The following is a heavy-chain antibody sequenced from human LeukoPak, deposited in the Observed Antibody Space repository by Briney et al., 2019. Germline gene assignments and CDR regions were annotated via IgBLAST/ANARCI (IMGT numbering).Heavy chain of an antibody. CDR3: ARRRGTTETKWYYMDV. Sequence: ASVKVSCKVSGYTLTELSMHWVRQAPGKGLEWMGGFDPEDGETIYAQKFQGRVTITADKSTSTVYMELSSLRSEDTAVYYCARRRGTTETKWYYMDVWGKGTTVTVSS. D-gene: IGHD1-1*01. CDR2: FDPEDGET. J-gene: IGHJ6*03. CDR1: GYTLTELS. V-gene: IGHV1-24*01.